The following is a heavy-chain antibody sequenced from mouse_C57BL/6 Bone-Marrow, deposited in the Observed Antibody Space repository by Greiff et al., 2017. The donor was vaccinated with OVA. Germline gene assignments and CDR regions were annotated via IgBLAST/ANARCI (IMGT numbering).Heavy chain of an antibody. Sequence: VQLQQSGAELVRPGASVKLSCKASGYTFTDYYINWVKQRPGQGLEWIARIYPGSGNTYYNEKFKGKATLTAEKSSSTAYMQLSSLTSEDSAVYFCAREGYILYYFDYWGQGTTLTVSS. V-gene: IGHV1-76*01. D-gene: IGHD1-3*01. CDR3: AREGYILYYFDY. CDR1: GYTFTDYY. J-gene: IGHJ2*01. CDR2: IYPGSGNT.